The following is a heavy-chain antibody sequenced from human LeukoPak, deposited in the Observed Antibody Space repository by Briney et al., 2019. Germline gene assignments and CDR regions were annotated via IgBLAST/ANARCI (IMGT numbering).Heavy chain of an antibody. CDR3: AREDSGYGYAFDI. CDR2: ISSSSRTT. CDR1: GFTFSSYS. J-gene: IGHJ3*02. V-gene: IGHV3-48*01. Sequence: PGGSLRLSCAASGFTFSSYSMNWVRQAPGKGLEWISYISSSSRTTYYADSVKGRFTISRDNAKNSLYLQMNSLRAEDTAVYYCAREDSGYGYAFDIWGQGTMVVVSS. D-gene: IGHD5-12*01.